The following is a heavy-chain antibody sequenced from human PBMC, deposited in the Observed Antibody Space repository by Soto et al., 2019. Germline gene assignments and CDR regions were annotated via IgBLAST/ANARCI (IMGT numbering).Heavy chain of an antibody. Sequence: SETLSLTCTVSGDSISSGGYYWSWIRQHPGKGLEWIGYIYYSGSTYYNPSLKSRVTISVDTSKNQFSLKLSSVTAADTAVYYCARLLTEYSSSSGARLFDYWGQGTLVTVSS. J-gene: IGHJ4*02. D-gene: IGHD6-6*01. CDR1: GDSISSGGYY. V-gene: IGHV4-31*03. CDR3: ARLLTEYSSSSGARLFDY. CDR2: IYYSGST.